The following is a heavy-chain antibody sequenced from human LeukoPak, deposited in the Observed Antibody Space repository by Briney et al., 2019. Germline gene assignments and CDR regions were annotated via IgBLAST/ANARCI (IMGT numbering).Heavy chain of an antibody. CDR2: ISTSSRYI. V-gene: IGHV3-21*01. Sequence: GGSLRLSCAASGFTLSNYDMNWVRQAPGKGLEWVSSISTSSRYIYYKDSVRGRFTISRDDAKNSLYLEMNSLRAEDTAVYYCAKDRLVGGSDRHPPDYRGQGTLVTVSS. CDR1: GFTLSNYD. CDR3: AKDRLVGGSDRHPPDY. J-gene: IGHJ4*02. D-gene: IGHD1-26*01.